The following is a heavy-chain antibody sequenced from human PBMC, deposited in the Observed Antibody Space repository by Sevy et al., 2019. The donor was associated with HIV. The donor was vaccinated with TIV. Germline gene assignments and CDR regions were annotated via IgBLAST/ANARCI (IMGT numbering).Heavy chain of an antibody. D-gene: IGHD3-22*01. CDR3: ARANYDSIGYRSIAFDI. V-gene: IGHV4-31*03. J-gene: IGHJ3*02. CDR1: GGSISSGGYY. CDR2: IYYSGST. Sequence: SETLSLTCTVSGGSISSGGYYWSWIRQHPGKGLEWIGYIYYSGSTYYNPSLKSRVTISVDTSKNQFSLKLSSVTAADTAVYYCARANYDSIGYRSIAFDIWGQGTMVTVSS.